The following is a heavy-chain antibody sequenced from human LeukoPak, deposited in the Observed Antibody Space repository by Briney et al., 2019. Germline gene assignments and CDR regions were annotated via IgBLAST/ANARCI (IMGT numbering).Heavy chain of an antibody. V-gene: IGHV4-59*01. J-gene: IGHJ4*02. CDR3: ARRYCSGGSCYSGLDY. Sequence: SETLSLTCTVSGGSISTYYWSWTRQPPGKGLEWIGYIYSSGSTNYNPSLKSRVTISVDTSKNQFSLKLSSVTAADTAVYYCARRYCSGGSCYSGLDYWGQGTLVTVSS. D-gene: IGHD2-15*01. CDR2: IYSSGST. CDR1: GGSISTYY.